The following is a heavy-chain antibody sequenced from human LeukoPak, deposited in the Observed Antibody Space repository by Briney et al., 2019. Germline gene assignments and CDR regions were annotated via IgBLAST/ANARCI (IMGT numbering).Heavy chain of an antibody. CDR1: GYTFTGYY. J-gene: IGHJ5*02. D-gene: IGHD4-17*01. Sequence: ASVKVSCKASGYTFTGYYMHWVRQAPGQGLEWMGRINPNSGGTNYAQKFQDRVTMTRDTSISTAYMELSRLRSDDTAVYYCARGGTVTTNNWFDPWGQGTLVTVSS. CDR3: ARGGTVTTNNWFDP. V-gene: IGHV1-2*06. CDR2: INPNSGGT.